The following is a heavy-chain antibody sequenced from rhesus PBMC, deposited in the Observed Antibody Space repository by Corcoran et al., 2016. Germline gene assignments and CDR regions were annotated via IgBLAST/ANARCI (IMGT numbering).Heavy chain of an antibody. V-gene: IGHV4S10*01. CDR2: IYGSSTST. D-gene: IGHD5-24*01. Sequence: QVQLQESGPGVVKPSETLSLTCAVSGGSISDSYRWSWFRQPPGKGLEWIGYIYGSSTSTNYNPPLKSRVTISRYTSKNQFSLKLGSVTAADTAVYYCARATAGTVKVVDYWGQGVLVTVSS. J-gene: IGHJ4*01. CDR3: ARATAGTVKVVDY. CDR1: GGSISDSYR.